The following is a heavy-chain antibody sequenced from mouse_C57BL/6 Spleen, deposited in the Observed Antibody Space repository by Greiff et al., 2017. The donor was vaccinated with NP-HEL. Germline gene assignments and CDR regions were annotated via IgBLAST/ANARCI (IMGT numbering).Heavy chain of an antibody. V-gene: IGHV1-80*01. CDR2: IYPGNGDT. CDR3: VRSLGFAY. CDR1: GYAFSSYW. D-gene: IGHD4-1*01. Sequence: VQLQQSGAELVKPGASVKISCKASGYAFSSYWMNWVKQRPGKGLEWIGKIYPGNGDTNYNGKFKGKATLTADKSSSTAYMQLSSLTSEDSSVYFCVRSLGFAYWGQGTLVTVSA. J-gene: IGHJ3*01.